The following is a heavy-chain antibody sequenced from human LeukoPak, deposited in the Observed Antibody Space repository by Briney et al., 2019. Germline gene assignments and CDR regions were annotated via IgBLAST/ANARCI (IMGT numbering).Heavy chain of an antibody. V-gene: IGHV3-23*01. CDR3: AKDGGYYYDSYYFDY. J-gene: IGHJ4*02. D-gene: IGHD3-22*01. Sequence: GGSLRLSCAASGFTFSSYAMSWVRQAPGKGLEWVSAISGSGGSTYYADSVKGRFTISRDNSKNTLYLQMNSLRAEDTAVYYCAKDGGYYYDSYYFDYWGQGTLVTVSS. CDR1: GFTFSSYA. CDR2: ISGSGGST.